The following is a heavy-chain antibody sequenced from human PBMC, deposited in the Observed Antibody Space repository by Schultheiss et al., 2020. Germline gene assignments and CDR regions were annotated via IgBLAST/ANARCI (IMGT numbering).Heavy chain of an antibody. D-gene: IGHD1-1*01. V-gene: IGHV3-30*01. CDR2: ISYDGSNK. J-gene: IGHJ4*02. CDR3: ARDSAIINWNYHDY. CDR1: GFTFSSYA. Sequence: GGSLRLSCAASGFTFSSYAMHWVRQAPGKGLEWVAVISYDGSNKYYADSVKGRFTISRDNSKNTLYLQMNSLRAEDTAVYYCARDSAIINWNYHDYWGQGTLGNGS.